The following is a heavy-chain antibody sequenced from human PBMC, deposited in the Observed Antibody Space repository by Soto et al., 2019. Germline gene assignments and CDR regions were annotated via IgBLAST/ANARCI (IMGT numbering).Heavy chain of an antibody. Sequence: QVQLQQSGAGLLKPSETLSLTCAVYGESFSGYIWTWIRQTPGKGLQWIGQINHSGSASYNPSLKSRATISVHTANMQFSLELSSATAADTAVYYCARGLITGSHYSGGWYYFDSWGQGTQVTVSS. CDR1: GESFSGYI. CDR3: ARGLITGSHYSGGWYYFDS. D-gene: IGHD6-19*01. J-gene: IGHJ4*02. V-gene: IGHV4-34*01. CDR2: INHSGSA.